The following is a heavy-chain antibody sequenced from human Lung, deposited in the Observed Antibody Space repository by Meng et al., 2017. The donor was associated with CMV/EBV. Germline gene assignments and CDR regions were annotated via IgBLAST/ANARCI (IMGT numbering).Heavy chain of an antibody. CDR1: GDSISTYY. V-gene: IGHV4-59*01. J-gene: IGHJ6*02. CDR3: ARFDIDVEGYYGMAV. CDR2: ISDSGST. Sequence: SETLSLXXTVSGDSISTYYWNWLRQSPGKGLEWIGYISDSGSTNYNPSLKSRVAFSLDTSKNQFSLKLSSVTAADTAVYYCARFDIDVEGYYGMAVWGQGTXVTVAS. D-gene: IGHD5-12*01.